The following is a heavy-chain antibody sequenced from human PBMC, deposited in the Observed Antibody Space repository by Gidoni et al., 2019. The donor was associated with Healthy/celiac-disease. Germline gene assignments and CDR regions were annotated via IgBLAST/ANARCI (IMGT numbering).Heavy chain of an antibody. Sequence: QVQLQESGPGLVKPSQTLSLTCTVSGGSLSSGGYYWSWIRQHPGKGLEWIGYIYYSGSTYYNPSLKSRVTISVDTSKNQFSLKLSSVTAADTAVYYCGRGYDIFGHFDYWGQGTLVTVSS. CDR2: IYYSGST. J-gene: IGHJ4*02. CDR1: GGSLSSGGYY. V-gene: IGHV4-31*03. CDR3: GRGYDIFGHFDY. D-gene: IGHD3-9*01.